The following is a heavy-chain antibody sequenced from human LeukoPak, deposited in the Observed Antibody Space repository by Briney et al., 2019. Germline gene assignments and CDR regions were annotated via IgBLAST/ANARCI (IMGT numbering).Heavy chain of an antibody. J-gene: IGHJ4*02. CDR3: AKKAQYNGNYPLDY. CDR1: GFTFTSYS. D-gene: IGHD1-26*01. Sequence: GFLKLSCAASGFTFTSYSMSWVRQAPGKGLELVSGTSDHGDYTYYADSVKGRFTISRDNSKNTLYLQMNSLRAEDTALYFCAKKAQYNGNYPLDYWGQGTLVTVSS. CDR2: TSDHGDYT. V-gene: IGHV3-23*01.